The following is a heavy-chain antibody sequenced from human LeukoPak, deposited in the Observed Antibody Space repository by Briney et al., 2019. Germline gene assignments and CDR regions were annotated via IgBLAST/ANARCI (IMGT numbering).Heavy chain of an antibody. CDR1: GYTFTSYY. CDR2: INPSGGST. D-gene: IGHD5-12*01. J-gene: IGHJ3*02. Sequence: ASVKVSCKASGYTFTSYYKHWVRQAPGQGLEWMGIINPSGGSTSYAQKFQGRVTMTRDTSTSTAYMELSSLTSEDTAMYYCARDRSGYADAFDIWGQGTMVTVSS. V-gene: IGHV1-46*01. CDR3: ARDRSGYADAFDI.